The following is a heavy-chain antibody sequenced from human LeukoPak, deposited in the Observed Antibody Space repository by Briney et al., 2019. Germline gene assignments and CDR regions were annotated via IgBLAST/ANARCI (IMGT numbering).Heavy chain of an antibody. Sequence: GGSLRLSCAASGFNVGTYAMSWVRQAPGRGLEWVSCINTVETTFYADSVKGRFTISRDNSNLYLHMTSLRDEDTALYYCAKGSFDVWGQGTVVIVSS. CDR3: AKGSFDV. J-gene: IGHJ3*01. CDR1: GFNVGTYA. CDR2: INTVETT. V-gene: IGHV3-23*01.